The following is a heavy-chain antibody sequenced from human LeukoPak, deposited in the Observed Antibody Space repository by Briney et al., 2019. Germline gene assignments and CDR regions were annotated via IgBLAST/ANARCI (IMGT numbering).Heavy chain of an antibody. CDR3: VRVRIAVAGRNKPAVDY. J-gene: IGHJ4*02. Sequence: SETLSLTCAVYGGSFSGYYWSWIRQPPGKGLEWIGEINHSGSTNYNPSLKSRVTISVDTSKNQFSLKLSSVTAADTAVYYRVRVRIAVAGRNKPAVDYWGQGTLVTVSS. D-gene: IGHD6-19*01. CDR2: INHSGST. CDR1: GGSFSGYY. V-gene: IGHV4-34*01.